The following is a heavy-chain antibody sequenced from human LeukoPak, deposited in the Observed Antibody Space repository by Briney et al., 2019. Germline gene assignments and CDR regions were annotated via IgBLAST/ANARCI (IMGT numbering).Heavy chain of an antibody. Sequence: GSLRLSCAASGFTFSSYSMNWVRQAPGKGLEWVSSISSSSSYIYYADSVKGRFTISRDNAKNSLYLQMNSLRAEDTAVYYCARDSGYYGDYRDTGDYWGQGTLVTVSS. CDR3: ARDSGYYGDYRDTGDY. CDR1: GFTFSSYS. J-gene: IGHJ4*02. D-gene: IGHD4-17*01. V-gene: IGHV3-21*01. CDR2: ISSSSSYI.